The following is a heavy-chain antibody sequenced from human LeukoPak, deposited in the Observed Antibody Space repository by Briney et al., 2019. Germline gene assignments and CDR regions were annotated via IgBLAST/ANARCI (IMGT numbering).Heavy chain of an antibody. CDR3: ARTDYDIFSASDY. D-gene: IGHD3-9*01. V-gene: IGHV3-21*01. CDR2: ISVTSNYK. CDR1: GFTFSSHS. Sequence: GGSLTLSCAASGFTFSSHSMNWVRQAAGMGLEWVSSISVTSNYKYYADSVKGRFTISRDNAQSSLYLQMNSLRAEDTAVYYCARTDYDIFSASDYWGQGILVTVSS. J-gene: IGHJ4*02.